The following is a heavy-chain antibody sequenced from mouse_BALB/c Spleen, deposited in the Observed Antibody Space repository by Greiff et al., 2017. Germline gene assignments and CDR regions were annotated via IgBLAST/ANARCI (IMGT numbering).Heavy chain of an antibody. D-gene: IGHD2-14*01. CDR2: IRLKSNNYAT. V-gene: IGHV6-6*02. CDR3: TSAYYRYPWFAY. CDR1: GFTFSNYW. Sequence: DVKLQESGGGLVQPGGSMKLSCVASGFTFSNYWMNWVRQSPEKGLEWVAEIRLKSNNYATHYAESVKGRFTISRDDSKSSVYLQMNNLRAEDTGIYYCTSAYYRYPWFAYWGQGTLVTVSA. J-gene: IGHJ3*01.